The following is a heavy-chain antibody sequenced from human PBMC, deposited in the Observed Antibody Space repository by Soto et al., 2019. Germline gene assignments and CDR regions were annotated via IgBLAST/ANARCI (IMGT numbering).Heavy chain of an antibody. CDR3: ARFVLTAMVRFSGTKDAFDI. D-gene: IGHD5-18*01. CDR1: GGSISSKRYY. J-gene: IGHJ3*02. V-gene: IGHV4-39*01. Sequence: SETLSLTCTVSGGSISSKRYYWGWIRQPPGKGLEWIGSIYYSGSAYYTPSLQSRVTISVDTSKNQFSLKFDSVTAADTAVYYCARFVLTAMVRFSGTKDAFDIWGQGTMVTVSS. CDR2: IYYSGSA.